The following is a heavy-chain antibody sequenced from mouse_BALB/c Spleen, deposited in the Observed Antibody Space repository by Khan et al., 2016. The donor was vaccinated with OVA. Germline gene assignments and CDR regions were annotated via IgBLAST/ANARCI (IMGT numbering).Heavy chain of an antibody. CDR2: ICSDGSYT. J-gene: IGHJ3*01. CDR3: ASHLTGSFAY. CDR1: GFTFSSYG. V-gene: IGHV5-6*01. Sequence: EVELVESGGDLVKPGGSLKLSCAASGFTFSSYGMSWVRQTPDKRLEWVATICSDGSYTYYPDSVKGRFTISRDNVKNTLYLQMSSLKSEDTAMYYCASHLTGSFAYWGQGTLVTVSA. D-gene: IGHD4-1*01.